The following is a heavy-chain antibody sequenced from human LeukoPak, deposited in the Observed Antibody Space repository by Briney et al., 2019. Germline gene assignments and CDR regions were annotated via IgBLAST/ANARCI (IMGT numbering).Heavy chain of an antibody. CDR2: IITMFGTA. D-gene: IGHD3-10*01. CDR1: GGTFSNYV. V-gene: IGHV1-69*05. J-gene: IGHJ5*02. CDR3: ARGYYYGSETYWHTNWFDP. Sequence: SVKVSCKASGGTFSNYVISWVRQAPGQGLEWVGGIITMFGTANYAQKFQGRVTITTDESTSTGYMEMSSLRSEDTAVYYCARGYYYGSETYWHTNWFDPWGQGTPVTVSS.